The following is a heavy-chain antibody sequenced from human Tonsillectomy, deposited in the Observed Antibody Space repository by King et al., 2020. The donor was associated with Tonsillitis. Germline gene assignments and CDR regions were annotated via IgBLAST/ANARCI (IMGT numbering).Heavy chain of an antibody. CDR3: ARVYLGGSSSHNFDY. Sequence: VQLVESGGGLVKPGGSLRLSCAASGFTFSSYSMNWVRQAPGKGLEWVSSISSSSSYIYYADSVKGRFTISRDNAKNSLYLQMNSLRAEDTAVYYCARVYLGGSSSHNFDYWGQGTLVTVSS. CDR1: GFTFSSYS. D-gene: IGHD2-15*01. J-gene: IGHJ4*02. CDR2: ISSSSSYI. V-gene: IGHV3-21*01.